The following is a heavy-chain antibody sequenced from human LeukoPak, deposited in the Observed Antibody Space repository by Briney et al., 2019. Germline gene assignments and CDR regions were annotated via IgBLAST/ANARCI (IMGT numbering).Heavy chain of an antibody. D-gene: IGHD6-6*01. Sequence: GGSLRLTCAASGFTFSDYYMSWIRQAPGKGLEWVSYISSSGSTIYYADSVKGRFTISRDNAKNSLYLQMNSLKTEDTAVYYCTRVQLVFYFDYWGQGTLVTVSS. CDR3: TRVQLVFYFDY. J-gene: IGHJ4*02. CDR2: ISSSGSTI. CDR1: GFTFSDYY. V-gene: IGHV3-11*01.